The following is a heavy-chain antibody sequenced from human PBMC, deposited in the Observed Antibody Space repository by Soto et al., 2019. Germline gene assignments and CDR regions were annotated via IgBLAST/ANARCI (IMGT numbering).Heavy chain of an antibody. CDR3: ARLTTYYYYMDV. CDR2: TIPILGIA. J-gene: IGHJ6*03. Sequence: ASVKVSFKASGGTFSSYTISWVRQAPGQGLEWMGRTIPILGIANYAQKFQGRVTITADKSTSTAYMELSSLRSEDTAVYYCARLTTYYYYMDVWGKGTTVTVSS. V-gene: IGHV1-69*02. D-gene: IGHD1-1*01. CDR1: GGTFSSYT.